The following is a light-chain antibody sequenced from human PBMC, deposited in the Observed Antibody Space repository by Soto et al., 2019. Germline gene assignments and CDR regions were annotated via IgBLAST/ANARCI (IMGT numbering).Light chain of an antibody. CDR1: QSVLYSSNNKNY. V-gene: IGKV4-1*01. J-gene: IGKJ4*01. CDR2: WAS. Sequence: DIVMTQSPDSLAVSLGERATINCNSSQSVLYSSNNKNYLAWYQQKPGQPPKLLIYWASTRESGVPDRFSGSGSGTDLTLTISSLQAEDVAVYYCQQYYSPLLTFGGGTKVDI. CDR3: QQYYSPLLT.